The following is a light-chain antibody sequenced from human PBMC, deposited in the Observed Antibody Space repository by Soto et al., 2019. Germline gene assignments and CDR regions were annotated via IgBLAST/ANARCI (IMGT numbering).Light chain of an antibody. J-gene: IGLJ1*01. CDR1: SSDIGVYKY. CDR3: SSYTKVDTQV. Sequence: QSVLTQPASVSGSPGQSITISCTGTSSDIGVYKYVSWYQQHPGKLPKFIIYEVSNRPSGVSDRFSGSKSGNTASLTISGLQAEDEADYYCSSYTKVDTQVFGTGTKVTVL. CDR2: EVS. V-gene: IGLV2-14*01.